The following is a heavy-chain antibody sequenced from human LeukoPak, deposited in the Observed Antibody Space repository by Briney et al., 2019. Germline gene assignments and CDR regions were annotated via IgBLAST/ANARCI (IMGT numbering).Heavy chain of an antibody. CDR2: IKSKTDGGTT. D-gene: IGHD3-10*01. Sequence: SPGGSLRLSCAASGFTFSNAWMSWVRQAPGKGLEWVGRIKSKTDGGTTDYAAPVKGRFTISRDDSKNTLYLQMNSLKTEDTAVYYCTRVRGRTIDAFDIWGQGTMVTVSS. CDR3: TRVRGRTIDAFDI. CDR1: GFTFSNAW. J-gene: IGHJ3*02. V-gene: IGHV3-15*01.